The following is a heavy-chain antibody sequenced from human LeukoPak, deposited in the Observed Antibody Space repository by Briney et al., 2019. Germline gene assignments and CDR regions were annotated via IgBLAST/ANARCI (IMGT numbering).Heavy chain of an antibody. CDR1: GFTYDDYA. CDR2: ISWNSGSK. V-gene: IGHV3-9*01. J-gene: IGHJ6*02. D-gene: IGHD2-21*02. Sequence: GRSLRLSCAASGFTYDDYAMHWVRQAPGKGREWVSGISWNSGSKGYADSVKGRFTNARDNAKNSLYLQMNSLRAEDTALYYCAKDLAYCGGDCYSGEYGMDVWGQGTTVTVSS. CDR3: AKDLAYCGGDCYSGEYGMDV.